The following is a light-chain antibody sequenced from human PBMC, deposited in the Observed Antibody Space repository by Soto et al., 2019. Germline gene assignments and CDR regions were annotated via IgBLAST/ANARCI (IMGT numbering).Light chain of an antibody. Sequence: QSALTQPASVSGSPGQSITISCTGTDSDVGTYNLVSWYQQHPGKAPKLMIYEGSKWPSGISNRFSGSKSGNTASLTISGLQAEDEADYYCCSYAGSSTYVVFGGGTQLTVL. CDR1: DSDVGTYNL. J-gene: IGLJ2*01. V-gene: IGLV2-23*01. CDR2: EGS. CDR3: CSYAGSSTYVV.